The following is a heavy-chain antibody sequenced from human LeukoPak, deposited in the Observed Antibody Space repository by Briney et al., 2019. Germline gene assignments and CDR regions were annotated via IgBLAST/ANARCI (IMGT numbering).Heavy chain of an antibody. D-gene: IGHD2-2*01. CDR1: GFTFSSYG. CDR2: IRYDGSNK. Sequence: GGSLRLSCAASGFTFSSYGMHWVRQAPGKGLEWVAFIRYDGSNKYYADSVKGRFTISRDNSKNTLYLQMNSLRAEDTAVYYCAKVSLGYCSSTSRPPLDYWGQGTLVTVSS. V-gene: IGHV3-30*02. CDR3: AKVSLGYCSSTSRPPLDY. J-gene: IGHJ4*02.